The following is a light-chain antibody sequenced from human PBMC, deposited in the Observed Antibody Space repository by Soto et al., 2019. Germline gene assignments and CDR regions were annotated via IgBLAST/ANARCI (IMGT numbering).Light chain of an antibody. CDR3: SSYAGRNNLV. J-gene: IGLJ1*01. Sequence: QSPLSQPPSASGSPGHSFTISCTGTSSDIGAYSYVSWYQQHPGKAPKLMISEVSRRPSGVPERFSGSKSGNTASLTVSGLQADDEANSYCSSYAGRNNLVFGTGTKVTVL. CDR2: EVS. CDR1: SSDIGAYSY. V-gene: IGLV2-8*01.